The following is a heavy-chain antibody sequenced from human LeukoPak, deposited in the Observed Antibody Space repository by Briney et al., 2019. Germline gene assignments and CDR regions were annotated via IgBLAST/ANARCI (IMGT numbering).Heavy chain of an antibody. V-gene: IGHV4-34*01. CDR2: INHSGST. CDR1: GGSFSGYY. CDR3: ATHGFDFWTGFYPYFDS. Sequence: SETLSLTCAVYGGSFSGYYWSWICQPPGKGLEWIGEINHSGSTNYNPSLKSRVTISVDTSKNQFSLKLSSVTAADTAVYYCATHGFDFWTGFYPYFDSWGQGALVTVSS. D-gene: IGHD3-3*01. J-gene: IGHJ4*02.